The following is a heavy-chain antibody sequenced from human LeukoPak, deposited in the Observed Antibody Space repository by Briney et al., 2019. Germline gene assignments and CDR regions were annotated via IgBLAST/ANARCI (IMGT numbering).Heavy chain of an antibody. Sequence: GGSLRLSCAASGFTFSTYGIHWVRQAPGKGLEWVAVIWYDGTNKYYADSVKGRFANSRDNSKNTVFLQMTSLRAEDTAVYYCARSDCSSSSCYFLSYYAMDVWGRGTAVTVSS. V-gene: IGHV3-33*01. CDR1: GFTFSTYG. J-gene: IGHJ6*02. CDR2: IWYDGTNK. CDR3: ARSDCSSSSCYFLSYYAMDV. D-gene: IGHD2-2*01.